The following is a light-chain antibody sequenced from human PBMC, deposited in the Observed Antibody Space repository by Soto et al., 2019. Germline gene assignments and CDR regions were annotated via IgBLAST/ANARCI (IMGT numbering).Light chain of an antibody. V-gene: IGLV1-44*01. CDR1: SSNIGSHT. CDR3: AAWDDRLNGYV. CDR2: SSD. Sequence: QSVLIQPHSVSGTPGQRVTISCSGSSSNIGSHTVSWYQQLPGTAPKLLIYSSDQRPSGVPDRFSGSKSGTSASLAISGLQSEDEADYFCAAWDDRLNGYVFATGTKVTVL. J-gene: IGLJ1*01.